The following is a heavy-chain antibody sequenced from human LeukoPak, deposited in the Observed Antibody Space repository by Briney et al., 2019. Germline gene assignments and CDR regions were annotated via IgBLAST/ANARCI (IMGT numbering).Heavy chain of an antibody. Sequence: GSLRLSCAASGFTFSSYEMNWVRQPPGKGLEWIGSIYYSGSTYYNPSLKSRVTISVDTSKNQFSLKVTSVTAADTAIYYCAEHLSLNYASGTGWTWGQGTLVAVPS. D-gene: IGHD3-10*01. CDR2: IYYSGST. V-gene: IGHV4-59*05. CDR3: AEHLSLNYASGTGWT. CDR1: GFTFSSYE. J-gene: IGHJ5*02.